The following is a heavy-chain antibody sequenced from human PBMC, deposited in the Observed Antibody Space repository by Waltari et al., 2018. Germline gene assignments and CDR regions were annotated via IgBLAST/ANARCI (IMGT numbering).Heavy chain of an antibody. D-gene: IGHD3-9*01. V-gene: IGHV1-2*02. J-gene: IGHJ4*02. CDR3: ARVDWLDGDPDY. CDR1: GYTFTGYS. CDR2: INPNSGGT. Sequence: QVQLVQSGAEVKKPGASVKVSCKASGYTFTGYSMHWVRQAPGQGLEWMGGINPNSGGTNYAQKFQGRVTMTRYTSISTAYMELRRLRSDDTAVYYWARVDWLDGDPDYWGQGTLVTVSS.